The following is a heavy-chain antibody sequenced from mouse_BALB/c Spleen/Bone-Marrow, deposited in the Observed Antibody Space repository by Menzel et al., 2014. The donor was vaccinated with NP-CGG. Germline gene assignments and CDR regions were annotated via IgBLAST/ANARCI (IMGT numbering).Heavy chain of an antibody. CDR2: IRLKSNNYAT. CDR1: GFTFSNYW. V-gene: IGHV6-6*02. Sequence: EVKLMESGGGLVQPGRSMKLSCVASGFTFSNYWMNWVRQSPEKGLEWVAEIRLKSNNYATHYAESVRGRFTISRDDSKSSVYLQMNNLRAEVTGIYYCTTGFAYWGQGTLVTVSA. CDR3: TTGFAY. J-gene: IGHJ3*01.